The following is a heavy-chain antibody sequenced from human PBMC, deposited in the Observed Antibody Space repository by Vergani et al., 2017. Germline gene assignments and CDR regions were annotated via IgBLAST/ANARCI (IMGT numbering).Heavy chain of an antibody. V-gene: IGHV3-21*01. D-gene: IGHD5-24*01. CDR2: ISSSYNYI. Sequence: EVQLVESGGGLVKPGGSLRLSCAASGFTFSGYSLNWVRQAPGKGLEWVSSISSSYNYIYYADSVQCRFTISRDNAKNSLYLQMNSLRAEDTAVYYCASDGYNYYYFDYWGQGTLVTVSS. CDR3: ASDGYNYYYFDY. J-gene: IGHJ4*02. CDR1: GFTFSGYS.